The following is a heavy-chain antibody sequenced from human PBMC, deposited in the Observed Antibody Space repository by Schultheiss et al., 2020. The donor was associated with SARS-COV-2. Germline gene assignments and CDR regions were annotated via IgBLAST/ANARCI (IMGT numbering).Heavy chain of an antibody. D-gene: IGHD3-22*01. Sequence: SVKVSCKASGGTFSSYAISWVRQAPGQGLEWMGGIIPIFGTANYAQKFQGRVTITADESTSTAYMELSSLRSEDTAVYYCARDSYYDSSGYSSYFDYWGQGTLVTVSS. CDR1: GGTFSSYA. J-gene: IGHJ4*02. CDR3: ARDSYYDSSGYSSYFDY. CDR2: IIPIFGTA. V-gene: IGHV1-69*13.